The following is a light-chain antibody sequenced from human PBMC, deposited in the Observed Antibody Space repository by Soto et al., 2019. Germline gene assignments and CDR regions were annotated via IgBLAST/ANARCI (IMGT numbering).Light chain of an antibody. V-gene: IGKV1-5*01. Sequence: DLQMTPSPSTLSASVRGRVTITCRASQSISNRLAWYQQKPGKAPKVLIYDASSLESGVPSRFSGSGSGTEFILTISSLQPDDFASYCCQHYGGMWTFGQGTKVDIK. CDR2: DAS. CDR1: QSISNR. J-gene: IGKJ1*01. CDR3: QHYGGMWT.